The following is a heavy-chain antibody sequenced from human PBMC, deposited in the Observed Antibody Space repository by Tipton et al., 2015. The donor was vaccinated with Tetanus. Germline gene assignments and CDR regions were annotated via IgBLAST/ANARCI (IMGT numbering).Heavy chain of an antibody. CDR1: GFIFNDYA. J-gene: IGHJ4*02. CDR3: AKNRVLGCWSDFDT. CDR2: VSFTGSET. D-gene: IGHD3-10*02. Sequence: SLRLSCAASGFIFNDYAMSWVRQTPQRGLEWVAHVSFTGSETHYADSVRGRFTISRDYFDNTVTLHMTSLRVEDTGIYFCAKNRVLGCWSDFDTWGQEALISVS. V-gene: IGHV3-23*01.